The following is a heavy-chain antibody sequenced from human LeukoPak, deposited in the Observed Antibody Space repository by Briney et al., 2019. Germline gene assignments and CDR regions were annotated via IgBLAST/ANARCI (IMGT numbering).Heavy chain of an antibody. CDR3: ARDARVIGAFDI. Sequence: PSETLSLTPTLSGDSISSYYWSWIPQPPRKGLEWSGHIYYSGSTNYNPSLKSRVTISVDTSKNPFSLKLSSVTAADTAVYYCARDARVIGAFDIWGQGTMVTVSS. CDR2: IYYSGST. V-gene: IGHV4-59*01. D-gene: IGHD2/OR15-2a*01. CDR1: GDSISSYY. J-gene: IGHJ3*02.